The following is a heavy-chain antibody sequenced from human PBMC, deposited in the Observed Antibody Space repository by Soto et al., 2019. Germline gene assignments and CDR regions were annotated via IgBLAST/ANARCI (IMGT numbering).Heavy chain of an antibody. Sequence: SETLSLTWTVSGASITGSSYWSWIRQPAGKGLEWIGRFSLSGTTNYNPSLRSRVTMSADVSKNKFSLRLTSATAADTALYYCARRMTPPGAPAWYYFDSWGQGTLVTVSS. CDR1: GASITGSSY. CDR3: ARRMTPPGAPAWYYFDS. CDR2: FSLSGTT. J-gene: IGHJ4*02. D-gene: IGHD2-8*02. V-gene: IGHV4-4*07.